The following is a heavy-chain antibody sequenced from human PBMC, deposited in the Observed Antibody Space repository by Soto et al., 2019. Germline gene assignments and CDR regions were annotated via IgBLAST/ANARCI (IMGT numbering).Heavy chain of an antibody. CDR2: ISGSGEIT. D-gene: IGHD3-9*01. Sequence: ETLSLTCAVSGASISSGDYSWSWVRQAPGKGLEWISVISGSGEITLYTDSVKGRFTISRGFSNNTLSLQMNSLRADDTAIYYCGKARYLLVDQPLYFESWGQGTLVTVSS. V-gene: IGHV3-23*01. J-gene: IGHJ4*02. CDR1: GASISSGDYS. CDR3: GKARYLLVDQPLYFES.